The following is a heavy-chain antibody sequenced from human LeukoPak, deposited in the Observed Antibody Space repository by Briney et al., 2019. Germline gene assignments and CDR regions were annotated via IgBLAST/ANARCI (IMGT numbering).Heavy chain of an antibody. CDR3: AKDWQLEYMDV. V-gene: IGHV3-30*18. CDR2: ISYDGSNK. D-gene: IGHD3-3*01. Sequence: TGGSLRLSCAAAGFTFSNYAMTWVRQAPGKGLEWVAVISYDGSNKYYADSVKGRFTISRDNSKNTLYLQMNSLRAEDTAVYYCAKDWQLEYMDVWGKGTTVTVSS. CDR1: GFTFSNYA. J-gene: IGHJ6*03.